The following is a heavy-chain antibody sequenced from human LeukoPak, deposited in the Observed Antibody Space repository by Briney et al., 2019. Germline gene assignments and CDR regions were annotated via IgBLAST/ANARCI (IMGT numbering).Heavy chain of an antibody. Sequence: GGSLRLSCAASGFTFSSHSMNWVRQTPGKGLEWVSYISSGSSARYYADSVKGRFTISRDDARNSLYLQMNSLRAEDTAVYYCARMSGSRLPGYWGQGTLVTVSS. CDR2: ISSGSSAR. CDR3: ARMSGSRLPGY. D-gene: IGHD3-3*01. V-gene: IGHV3-48*01. CDR1: GFTFSSHS. J-gene: IGHJ4*02.